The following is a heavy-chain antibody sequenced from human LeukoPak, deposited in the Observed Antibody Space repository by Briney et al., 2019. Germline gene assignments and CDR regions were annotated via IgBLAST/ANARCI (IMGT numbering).Heavy chain of an antibody. J-gene: IGHJ4*02. CDR3: ARMRDGNIHFDY. CDR2: TYYRSKWYS. CDR1: GDSVSSDSVS. D-gene: IGHD1-1*01. Sequence: SQTLSLTCAISGDSVSSDSVSWNWIRQSPSRGLEWLGRTYYRSKWYSEYAVSVKSRISINPDTSKNQFSLQLNSVTPEDTAVFYCARMRDGNIHFDYWGQGTQVTVSS. V-gene: IGHV6-1*01.